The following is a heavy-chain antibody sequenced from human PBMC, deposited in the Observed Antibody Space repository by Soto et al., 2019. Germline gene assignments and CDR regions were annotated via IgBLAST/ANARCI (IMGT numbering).Heavy chain of an antibody. CDR3: ARDPSYYATGPPWGYYYGMDA. CDR1: GVNFNTFG. J-gene: IGHJ6*02. CDR2: IWFDGTNK. V-gene: IGHV3-33*01. D-gene: IGHD3-16*01. Sequence: GGSLRLSCAVSGVNFNTFGMHWVRQGPGKGLEWVAVIWFDGTNKYYADSVKGRFTISRDISKSTLYLQMNSLRPEDTAVYYCARDPSYYATGPPWGYYYGMDAWGQGTTVTVSS.